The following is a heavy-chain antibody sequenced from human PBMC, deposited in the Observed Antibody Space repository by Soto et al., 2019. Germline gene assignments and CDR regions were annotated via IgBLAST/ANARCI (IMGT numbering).Heavy chain of an antibody. D-gene: IGHD1-26*01. CDR1: GYSFTSYW. V-gene: IGHV5-51*01. CDR3: ARHNVPVLNTGDYYYYGMDF. Sequence: GESLKISCKGSGYSFTSYWIGWVRQMPGKGLEWMGIIYPGDSDTRYSPSFQGQVTISADKSISTAYLQWSSLKASDTAMYYCARHNVPVLNTGDYYYYGMDFWGQGTTVTVSS. CDR2: IYPGDSDT. J-gene: IGHJ6*02.